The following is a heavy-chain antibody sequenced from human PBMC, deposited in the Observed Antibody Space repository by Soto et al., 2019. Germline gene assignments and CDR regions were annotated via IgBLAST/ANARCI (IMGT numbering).Heavy chain of an antibody. J-gene: IGHJ4*02. D-gene: IGHD6-6*01. CDR2: IDPSDSYT. V-gene: IGHV5-10-1*01. CDR3: ARQSKYSSSSLDY. CDR1: GYSFISYW. Sequence: LGESLKISCKGSGYSFISYWISWVRQMPGKGLEWMGRIDPSDSYTNYSPSFQGHVTISADKSISTAYLQWSSLKASDTAMYYCARQSKYSSSSLDYWGQGTLVTVSS.